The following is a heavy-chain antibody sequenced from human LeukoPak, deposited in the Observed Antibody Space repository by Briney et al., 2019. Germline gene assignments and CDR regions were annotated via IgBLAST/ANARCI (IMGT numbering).Heavy chain of an antibody. V-gene: IGHV3-23*01. J-gene: IGHJ4*02. CDR1: GFTFSSYP. Sequence: GGSLRLSCAASGFTFSSYPMSWVRQAPGKGLEWVSAISGSGANTYYADSVKGRFTISRDNSKNTLYLQMNSLRGEDTAVYYCARRAVILWFGESQDQYYFDYWGQGTLVTVSS. CDR3: ARRAVILWFGESQDQYYFDY. CDR2: ISGSGANT. D-gene: IGHD3-10*01.